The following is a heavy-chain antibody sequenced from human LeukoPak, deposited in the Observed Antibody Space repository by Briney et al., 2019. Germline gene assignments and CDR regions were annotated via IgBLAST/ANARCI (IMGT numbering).Heavy chain of an antibody. CDR3: ARVSIRPTPNYGMDV. Sequence: ASVKVSCKASGYTFTGYYMHWVRQAPGQGLEWMGWINPNSGGTNYAQKFQGRVTMTRDTSISTAYMELSRLGSDDTAVYYCARVSIRPTPNYGMDVWGQGTTVTVSS. V-gene: IGHV1-2*02. J-gene: IGHJ6*02. CDR2: INPNSGGT. D-gene: IGHD1-1*01. CDR1: GYTFTGYY.